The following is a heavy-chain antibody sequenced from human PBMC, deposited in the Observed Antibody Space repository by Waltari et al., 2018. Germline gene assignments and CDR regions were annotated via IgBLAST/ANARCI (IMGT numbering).Heavy chain of an antibody. CDR2: MYFSGTH. CDR1: GDSSTRHF. D-gene: IGHD3-22*01. CDR3: ARLPRGSVIIGAFDI. Sequence: VQLQESGPGRVKPSETLSLSCDVSGDSSTRHFWSWIRPAPGKGLEWIGYMYFSGTHNYNPSLKSRVTISIDTSKNHFYLNLRSVTAADTAIYYCARLPRGSVIIGAFDIWGQGTQVTVSS. V-gene: IGHV4-59*11. J-gene: IGHJ3*02.